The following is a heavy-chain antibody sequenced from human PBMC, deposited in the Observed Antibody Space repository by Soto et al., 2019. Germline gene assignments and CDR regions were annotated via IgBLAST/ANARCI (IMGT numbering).Heavy chain of an antibody. CDR3: AKDDHGYAFDY. CDR2: ISYDGSNK. J-gene: IGHJ4*02. V-gene: IGHV3-30*18. D-gene: IGHD5-18*01. CDR1: GFTFSSYG. Sequence: GGSLRLSCAASGFTFSSYGMHWVRQAPGKGLEWVAVISYDGSNKYYADSVKGRFTISRDNSKNTLYLQMNSLRAEDTAVYYCAKDDHGYAFDYWGQGTLVTVSS.